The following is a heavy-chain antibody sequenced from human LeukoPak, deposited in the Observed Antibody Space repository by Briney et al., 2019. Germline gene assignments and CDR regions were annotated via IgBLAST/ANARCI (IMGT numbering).Heavy chain of an antibody. CDR1: GYTFTSYD. D-gene: IGHD3-9*01. CDR3: ARSPDILTGENFDY. CDR2: INPKSGGT. V-gene: IGHV1-2*02. J-gene: IGHJ4*02. Sequence: ASVEVSCRASGYTFTSYDINWVRQAPGQGLEWMGWINPKSGGTNEAQKFHDRVTMTRDTSIRTAYMEVSRLRSDDTAVYYCARSPDILTGENFDYWGQGTLVTVSS.